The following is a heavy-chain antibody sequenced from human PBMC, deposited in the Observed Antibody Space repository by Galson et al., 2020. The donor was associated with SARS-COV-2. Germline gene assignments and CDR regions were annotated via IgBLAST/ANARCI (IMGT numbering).Heavy chain of an antibody. Sequence: SETLSLTCAVSGDSISSSNWWNWVRQSPGKGLEWIGEIYHTGDTNYNPALKSRVTMSVDKSKNQFSLKVRSVTAADTAVYFCARDTRRPSDIVATSLPYWGQGILVTVSS. CDR2: IYHTGDT. J-gene: IGHJ4*02. CDR3: ARDTRRPSDIVATSLPY. D-gene: IGHD5-12*01. V-gene: IGHV4-4*02. CDR1: GDSISSSNW.